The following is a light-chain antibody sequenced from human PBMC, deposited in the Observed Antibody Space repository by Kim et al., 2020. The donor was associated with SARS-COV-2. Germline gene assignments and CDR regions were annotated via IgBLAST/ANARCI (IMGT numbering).Light chain of an antibody. J-gene: IGLJ2*01. CDR3: AAWDESLDGLLV. CDR1: RSNIGRNP. Sequence: QSVIISCSGGRSNIGRNPVNGYQHVAGTAPKLLIYSNSDRPSGVPDRFTASKSDTSAAQAISGLQSEDETAYYCAAWDESLDGLLVFGGGTQLTVL. CDR2: SNS. V-gene: IGLV1-44*01.